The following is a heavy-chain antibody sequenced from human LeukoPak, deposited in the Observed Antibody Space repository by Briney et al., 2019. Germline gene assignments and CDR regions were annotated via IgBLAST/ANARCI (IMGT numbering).Heavy chain of an antibody. CDR2: MNPNSGNT. D-gene: IGHD5-24*01. CDR1: GYTFTSYD. V-gene: IGHV1-8*01. Sequence: GASVKVSCKASGYTFTSYDINWVRQATGQGLEWMGWMNPNSGNTGYAQKFQGRVTMTRNTSISTAYMELSSLRSEDTAVYYCAREGDGYNCGYYYYGMDVWGQGTTVTVSS. CDR3: AREGDGYNCGYYYYGMDV. J-gene: IGHJ6*02.